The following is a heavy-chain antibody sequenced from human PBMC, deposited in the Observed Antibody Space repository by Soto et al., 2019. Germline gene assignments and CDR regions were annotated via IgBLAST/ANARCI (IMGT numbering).Heavy chain of an antibody. CDR1: GFTFSSYG. Sequence: QVHLVESGGGVVQPGRSLRLSCAASGFTFSSYGMHWVRQAPGKGLEWVAIIWYDGSNKYYADSVKGRFTISRDNSKNTLSLEMNSLRVEDTAVYYCARDGYCTKESCYNGEDYWGQGTLVTVSS. D-gene: IGHD2-8*01. CDR3: ARDGYCTKESCYNGEDY. V-gene: IGHV3-33*01. J-gene: IGHJ4*02. CDR2: IWYDGSNK.